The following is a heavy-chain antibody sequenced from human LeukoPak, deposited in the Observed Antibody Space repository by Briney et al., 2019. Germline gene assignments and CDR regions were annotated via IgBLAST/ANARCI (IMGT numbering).Heavy chain of an antibody. J-gene: IGHJ4*02. Sequence: PGGSLRLSCAASGFSVNNYGLHWVRQAPGRGLEWVSLAWYDGTKKYYADSVKGRFSISRDNSKNTLYLQMNSLRAEDTAVYYCANGNNGDYVRLDYWGQGTLVTVSS. CDR1: GFSVNNYG. CDR2: AWYDGTKK. CDR3: ANGNNGDYVRLDY. D-gene: IGHD4-17*01. V-gene: IGHV3-33*06.